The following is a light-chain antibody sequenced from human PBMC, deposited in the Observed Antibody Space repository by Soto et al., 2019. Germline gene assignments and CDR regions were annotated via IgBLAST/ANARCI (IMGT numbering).Light chain of an antibody. V-gene: IGKV3-20*01. Sequence: EIVMTQSPATLSVSPGERVTLSCRASQSVSSNLAWYQQKVGQAPRLLIYGASSRATGIPDRFSGRGSGTDFALTISRLEPEDFAVYYCQHYGSSLPITFGPGTKVDIK. CDR2: GAS. J-gene: IGKJ3*01. CDR3: QHYGSSLPIT. CDR1: QSVSSN.